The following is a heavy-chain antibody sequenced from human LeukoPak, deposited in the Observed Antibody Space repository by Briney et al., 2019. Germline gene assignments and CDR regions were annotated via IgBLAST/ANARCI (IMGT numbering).Heavy chain of an antibody. V-gene: IGHV3-74*03. D-gene: IGHD5-18*01. CDR2: INTDGRTT. CDR1: GFIFSSYW. J-gene: IGHJ4*02. Sequence: GGSLRLSCAASGFIFSSYWMHWVRQAPGKGLVWVSRINTDGRTTKDADSVKGRFTISRDNAKNTLYLQMNSLTVEDTAVYYCARVPTNSYGFGQWGQGSLVTVSS. CDR3: ARVPTNSYGFGQ.